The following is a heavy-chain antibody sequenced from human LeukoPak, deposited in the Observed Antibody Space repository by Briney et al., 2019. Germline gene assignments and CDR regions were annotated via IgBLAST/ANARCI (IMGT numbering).Heavy chain of an antibody. J-gene: IGHJ3*02. Sequence: ASVKVSCKASGYTFTGYYMHWVRQAPGQGLEWMGWINPNSGGTNYAQKFQGRVTMTRDTSISTAYMELSRLRSDDTAVYYCARDSGSRYCSSTSCYDAFDIWGQGTMVTVSS. CDR3: ARDSGSRYCSSTSCYDAFDI. V-gene: IGHV1-2*02. CDR1: GYTFTGYY. CDR2: INPNSGGT. D-gene: IGHD2-2*01.